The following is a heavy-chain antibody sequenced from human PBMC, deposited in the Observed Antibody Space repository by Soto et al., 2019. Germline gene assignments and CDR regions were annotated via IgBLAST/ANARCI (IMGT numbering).Heavy chain of an antibody. CDR1: GFTFSSYG. J-gene: IGHJ4*02. V-gene: IGHV3-33*01. D-gene: IGHD7-27*01. CDR2: IWYDGSNK. CDR3: ARDLGLSGVNFDY. Sequence: QVQLVESGGGVVQPGRSLRLSCAASGFTFSSYGMHWVRQAPGKGLEWVAVIWYDGSNKYYADSVKGRFTISRDNSKNTLYLQMYSLRAEDTAVYYCARDLGLSGVNFDYWGQGTLVTVSS.